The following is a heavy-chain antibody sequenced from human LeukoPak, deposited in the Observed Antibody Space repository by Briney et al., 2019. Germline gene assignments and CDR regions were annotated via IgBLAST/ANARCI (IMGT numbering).Heavy chain of an antibody. J-gene: IGHJ5*02. CDR3: ARDGWELLEGINWFDP. V-gene: IGHV4-59*01. CDR1: GGSISSYY. D-gene: IGHD1-26*01. CDR2: IYYSGST. Sequence: PSETLSLTCTVSGGSISSYYWSWIRQPPGKGLEWIGYIYYSGSTNYNPSLKSRVTISVDTSKNQFSLKLSSVTAADTAVYYCARDGWELLEGINWFDPWGQGTLVTVSS.